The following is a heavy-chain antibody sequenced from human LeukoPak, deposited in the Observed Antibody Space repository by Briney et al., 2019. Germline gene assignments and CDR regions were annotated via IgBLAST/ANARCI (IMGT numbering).Heavy chain of an antibody. CDR2: ISGSGGST. Sequence: GGSLRLSCAASGFTFSSYGMSWVRQAPGKGLEWVSAISGSGGSTYYADSVKGRFTISRDNSKNTLYLQMNSLRAEDTAVYYCAKDRRSYDILTDNDAFDIWGQGTMVTVSS. J-gene: IGHJ3*02. CDR1: GFTFSSYG. D-gene: IGHD3-9*01. V-gene: IGHV3-23*01. CDR3: AKDRRSYDILTDNDAFDI.